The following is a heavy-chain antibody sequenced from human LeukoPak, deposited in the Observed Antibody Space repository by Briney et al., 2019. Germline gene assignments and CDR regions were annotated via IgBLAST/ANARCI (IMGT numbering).Heavy chain of an antibody. CDR2: IKQDGSEK. CDR1: GFTFSSYW. CDR3: ARDLEMATIGY. V-gene: IGHV3-7*01. D-gene: IGHD5-24*01. J-gene: IGHJ4*02. Sequence: PGGSLRLSCAASGFTFSSYWMSWVRQAPGKGLEWVANIKQDGSEKYYVDSVKGRFTISRDNSKNTLYLQMNSLRAEDTAVYYCARDLEMATIGYWGQGTLVTVSS.